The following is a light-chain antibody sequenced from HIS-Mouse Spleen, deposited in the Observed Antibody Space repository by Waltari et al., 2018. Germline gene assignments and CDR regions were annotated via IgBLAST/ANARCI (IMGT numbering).Light chain of an antibody. V-gene: IGLV3-10*01. CDR3: YSTDSSGNHRV. CDR1: ALPKKY. CDR2: GDS. Sequence: SYELTQPPSVSVSPGQTARITCSGDALPKKYAYWYQQKSGQAPGVVIYGDSQRPSGIPEGFSGSSSGKMATLTISGAQVEDEADYYCYSTDSSGNHRVFGGGTKLTVL. J-gene: IGLJ2*01.